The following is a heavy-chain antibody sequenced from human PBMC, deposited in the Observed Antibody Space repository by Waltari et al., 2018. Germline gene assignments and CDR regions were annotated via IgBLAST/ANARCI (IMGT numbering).Heavy chain of an antibody. Sequence: LTCTVSGGSISSYYWSWIRQPPGKGLEWIGYIYYSGSTNYNPSLKSRVTISVDTSKNQFSLKLSSVTAADTAVYYCAIPTVTPSPYAFDIWGQGTMVTVSS. V-gene: IGHV4-59*01. CDR2: IYYSGST. J-gene: IGHJ3*02. D-gene: IGHD4-17*01. CDR3: AIPTVTPSPYAFDI. CDR1: GGSISSYY.